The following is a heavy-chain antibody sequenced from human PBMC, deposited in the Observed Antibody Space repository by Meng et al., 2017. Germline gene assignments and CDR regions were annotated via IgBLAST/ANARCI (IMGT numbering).Heavy chain of an antibody. V-gene: IGHV3-48*03. Sequence: GGSLRLSCAASGFIFSSYEMNWVRQAPGKGLEWVSYISSSGSTIYYADSVKGRFTISRDNAKNSLYLQMNSLRAEDTAVYYCASNAFRGSSWCFDYWGQGTLVTVSS. CDR3: ASNAFRGSSWCFDY. D-gene: IGHD6-13*01. CDR1: GFIFSSYE. CDR2: ISSSGSTI. J-gene: IGHJ4*02.